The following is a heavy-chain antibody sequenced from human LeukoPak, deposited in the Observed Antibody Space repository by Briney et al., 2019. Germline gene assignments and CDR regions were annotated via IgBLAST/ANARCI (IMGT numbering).Heavy chain of an antibody. CDR1: GYTFTKNA. Sequence: EASVKVSCKASGYTFTKNAIHWVRQAPGQRLEWMGWINTGNADTKYSQKFQDRVSITRDTPATTAYMELSSLKSEDTAVYYCARGHSPPPLSDYYTMDVWGQGTTVTVSS. D-gene: IGHD5-18*01. V-gene: IGHV1-3*04. CDR3: ARGHSPPPLSDYYTMDV. J-gene: IGHJ6*02. CDR2: INTGNADT.